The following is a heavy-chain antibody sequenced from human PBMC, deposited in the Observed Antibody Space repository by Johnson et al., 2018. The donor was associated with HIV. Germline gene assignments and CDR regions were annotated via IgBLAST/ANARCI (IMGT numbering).Heavy chain of an antibody. J-gene: IGHJ3*02. Sequence: QVQLVESGGGVVQPGRSLRLSCAASGFTFSSYTMHWVRQAPGKGLEWVAVISYDGSNKYYADSVKGRFTISRHHSKNTLYLQMNSLRVEDTAVYYCARGSRYTYDNDDAYLLHAFDIWGQGTTVTVSS. D-gene: IGHD3-22*01. CDR1: GFTFSSYT. CDR3: ARGSRYTYDNDDAYLLHAFDI. V-gene: IGHV3-30-3*01. CDR2: ISYDGSNK.